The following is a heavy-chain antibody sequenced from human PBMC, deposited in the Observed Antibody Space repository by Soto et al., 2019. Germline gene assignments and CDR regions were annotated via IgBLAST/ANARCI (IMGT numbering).Heavy chain of an antibody. CDR1: GFTFSSYA. J-gene: IGHJ6*02. Sequence: PGGSLRLSCAASGFTFSSYAMSWVRQAPGKGLEWVSAISGSGGSTYYADSVKGRFTISRDNSKNTLYLQMNSLRAEDTAVYYCAKEGRAIFGVNYGMDVWGQGTTVTVSS. V-gene: IGHV3-23*01. CDR2: ISGSGGST. D-gene: IGHD3-3*01. CDR3: AKEGRAIFGVNYGMDV.